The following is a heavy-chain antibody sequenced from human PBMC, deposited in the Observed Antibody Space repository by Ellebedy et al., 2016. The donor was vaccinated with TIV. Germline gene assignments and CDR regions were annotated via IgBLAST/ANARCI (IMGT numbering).Heavy chain of an antibody. CDR1: GFTFSSYS. D-gene: IGHD2-2*01. J-gene: IGHJ6*02. CDR2: ISSSSSYI. V-gene: IGHV3-21*01. CDR3: ARDIVVVPAARRPYYYSGMDV. Sequence: GESLKISCAASGFTFSSYSMNWVRQAPGKGLEWVSSISSSSSYIYYADSVKGRFTISRDDAKNSLYLQMNGLRAEDTAVYYCARDIVVVPAARRPYYYSGMDVWGHGTTVTVSS.